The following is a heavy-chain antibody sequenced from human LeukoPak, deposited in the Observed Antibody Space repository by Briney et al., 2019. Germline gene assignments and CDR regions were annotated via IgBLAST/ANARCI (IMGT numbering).Heavy chain of an antibody. V-gene: IGHV3-66*01. J-gene: IGHJ4*02. CDR3: ARDPQAVLIDTYG. Sequence: GGSLRLSCTASGFIVTNNYINWVRQAPGKGLEWVSLVYSGGSTYYADSVKGSFTISRDNSKNMVYLQMNSLRAEDTAMYYGARDPQAVLIDTYGWGQGTLVTVSS. CDR2: VYSGGST. CDR1: GFIVTNNY. D-gene: IGHD2-8*01.